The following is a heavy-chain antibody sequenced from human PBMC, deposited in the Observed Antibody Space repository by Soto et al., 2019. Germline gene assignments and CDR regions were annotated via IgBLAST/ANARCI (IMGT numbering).Heavy chain of an antibody. J-gene: IGHJ4*01. Sequence: QVQLVESGGGVVQPGKSLRLSCAASGFTFSSYAMHWVRQAPGKGLEWVAVMSYDGNTKYYTDSVNGRFTIYRDNSKNTLYLQMNSLRAEDTAVYFCAGGYYFDYWGQGTLVTVSS. V-gene: IGHV3-30-3*01. CDR3: AGGYYFDY. CDR1: GFTFSSYA. CDR2: MSYDGNTK.